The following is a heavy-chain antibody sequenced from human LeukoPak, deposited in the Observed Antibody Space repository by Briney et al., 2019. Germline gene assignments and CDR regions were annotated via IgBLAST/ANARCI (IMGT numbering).Heavy chain of an antibody. CDR3: ARDRDFDWLSNLDAFDI. CDR2: ISYDGSSK. J-gene: IGHJ3*02. V-gene: IGHV3-30-3*01. CDR1: GFTFSNFA. D-gene: IGHD3-9*01. Sequence: GGSLRLSCSASGFTFSNFALHWVRQAPGTGLEWVAAISYDGSSKYYADSVKGRFTISRDNAKNSLYLQMNSLRAEDTAVYYCARDRDFDWLSNLDAFDIWGQGTMVTVSS.